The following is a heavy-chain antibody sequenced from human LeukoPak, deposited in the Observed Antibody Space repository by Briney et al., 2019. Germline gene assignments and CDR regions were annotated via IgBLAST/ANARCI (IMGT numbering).Heavy chain of an antibody. CDR1: GGSFSGYY. V-gene: IGHV4-34*01. D-gene: IGHD3-3*01. J-gene: IGHJ5*02. Sequence: PSETLSLTCAVYGGSFSGYYWSWIRQPPGKGLEWIGEINHSGSTNYNPSLKSRVTISVDTSKNQFSLKLSSVTAADTAVYYCARGDTYYDFWSGRPPYNWFDPWGQGTLVTVSS. CDR2: INHSGST. CDR3: ARGDTYYDFWSGRPPYNWFDP.